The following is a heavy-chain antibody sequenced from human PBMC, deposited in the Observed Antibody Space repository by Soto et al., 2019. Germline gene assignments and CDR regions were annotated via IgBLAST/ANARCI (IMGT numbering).Heavy chain of an antibody. CDR2: IYYSGST. CDR3: ATLWEESGDYDSGAYYYYGMDV. D-gene: IGHD3-22*01. CDR1: GGSISSSSYY. J-gene: IGHJ6*02. Sequence: QLQLQESGPGLVKPSETLSLTCTVSGGSISSSSYYWGWIRQPPGKGLEWIGSIYYSGSTYYNPSLKSRGTRSVDTSKNLCSLKLSSVTAADTAVYYCATLWEESGDYDSGAYYYYGMDVWGQGTTVTVSS. V-gene: IGHV4-39*01.